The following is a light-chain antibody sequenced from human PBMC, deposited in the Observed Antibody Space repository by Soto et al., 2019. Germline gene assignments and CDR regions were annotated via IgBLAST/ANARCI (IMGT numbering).Light chain of an antibody. J-gene: IGKJ1*01. CDR3: QQTYKTPLT. V-gene: IGKV1-39*01. CDR1: QSISNY. CDR2: LAS. Sequence: DIQMTQSPSSLSASVGDRVTITCRASQSISNYLNWYQQRPGKAPKLLIYLASSLSSGVPSKFSGSGSGTDFTLTIRVLQPEDSATYYCQQTYKTPLTFGQGTKVEIK.